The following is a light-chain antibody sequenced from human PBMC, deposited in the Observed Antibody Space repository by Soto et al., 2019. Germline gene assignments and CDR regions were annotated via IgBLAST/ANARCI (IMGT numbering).Light chain of an antibody. V-gene: IGKV3-15*01. CDR1: QSVSSN. J-gene: IGKJ1*01. CDR2: GAS. CDR3: QQYNNWPRT. Sequence: EIVMTQSPVTLSVSPGERATLSCRASQSVSSNLAWYQLKPGQAPRLLIYGASTRATGIPARFSGSGSGTEFTLTVSSLHSEDFAAYFCQQYNNWPRTFGQGTK.